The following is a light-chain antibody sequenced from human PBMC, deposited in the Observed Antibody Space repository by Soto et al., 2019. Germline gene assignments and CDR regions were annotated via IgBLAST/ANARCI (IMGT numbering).Light chain of an antibody. Sequence: DIQMTQSPSTLSASVGDRVPITCRASQSVSSWLAWYQQKPGKAPKILIYDASSLESGVPSRFSGSGSGTEFTLTISSLQPDDFATYYCQQYDSDSPYTFGQGTKLEIK. J-gene: IGKJ2*01. CDR1: QSVSSW. CDR3: QQYDSDSPYT. CDR2: DAS. V-gene: IGKV1-5*01.